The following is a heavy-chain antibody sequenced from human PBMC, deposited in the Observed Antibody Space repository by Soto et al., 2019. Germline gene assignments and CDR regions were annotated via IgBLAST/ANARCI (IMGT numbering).Heavy chain of an antibody. CDR1: GGSVSSGSYY. CDR3: ASRGVPEFEDY. D-gene: IGHD3-9*01. V-gene: IGHV4-61*01. J-gene: IGHJ4*02. CDR2: IYYSGST. Sequence: SETLSLTCAVSGGSVSSGSYYWGLIRQPPGKGLEWIGYIYYSGSTNYNPSLKSRVTISVDTSKNQFSLKLSSVTAADTAVYYCASRGVPEFEDYWGQGTLVTV.